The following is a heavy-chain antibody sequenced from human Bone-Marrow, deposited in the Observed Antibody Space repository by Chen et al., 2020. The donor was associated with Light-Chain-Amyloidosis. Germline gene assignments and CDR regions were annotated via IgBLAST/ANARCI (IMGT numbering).Heavy chain of an antibody. V-gene: IGHV1-69*01. Sequence: QVQLVQSGAEVRKPGSSVKVSCQASGATFSSQANSWVRQAPGQGLEWMGGITPIFGTANYAQKFQGRVTITADESTRTAYMGLSSLRSEDTAVYYCARVQSTVTTFCAAPPDYWGQGTLVTVSS. D-gene: IGHD4-17*01. CDR1: GATFSSQA. CDR3: ARVQSTVTTFCAAPPDY. J-gene: IGHJ4*02. CDR2: ITPIFGTA.